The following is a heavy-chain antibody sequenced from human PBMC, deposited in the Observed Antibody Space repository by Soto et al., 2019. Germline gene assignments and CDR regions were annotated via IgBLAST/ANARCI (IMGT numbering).Heavy chain of an antibody. D-gene: IGHD4-4*01. J-gene: IGHJ6*03. CDR3: ARHPRQASGNYSKRPSYYYMDV. CDR2: IYYSGST. V-gene: IGHV4-59*08. CDR1: GGSISSYY. Sequence: SETLSLTCTVSGGSISSYYWSWIRQPPGKGLEWIGYIYYSGSTNYNPSLKSRVTISVDTSKNQFSLKLSSVTAADTAVYYCARHPRQASGNYSKRPSYYYMDVWGKGTTVTVSS.